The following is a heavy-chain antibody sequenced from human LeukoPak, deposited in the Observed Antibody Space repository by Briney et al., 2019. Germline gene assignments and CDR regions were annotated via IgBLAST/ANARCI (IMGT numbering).Heavy chain of an antibody. V-gene: IGHV1-69*13. J-gene: IGHJ4*02. CDR3: ASRYCSSTSCYTSGFDY. CDR1: GGTFSSYA. D-gene: IGHD2-2*02. CDR2: IIPIFGTA. Sequence: SVKVSCKASGGTFSSYAISWVRQAPGQGLEWMGGIIPIFGTANYAQKFQGRVTITADESTSTAYMELSSLGSEDTAVYYCASRYCSSTSCYTSGFDYWGQGTLVTVSS.